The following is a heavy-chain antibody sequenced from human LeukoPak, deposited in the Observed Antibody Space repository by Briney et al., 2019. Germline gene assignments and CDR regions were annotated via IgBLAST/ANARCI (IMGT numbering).Heavy chain of an antibody. D-gene: IGHD3-22*01. CDR3: AKDPHYDSSGYRSPYYYYYMDV. CDR1: GFTFSSYG. J-gene: IGHJ6*03. Sequence: GGSLRLSCAASGFTFSSYGMHWVRQAPGKGLEWVAFIRYDGSNKYYADSVKGRFTISRDNSKNTLYLQMNSLRAEDTAVYYCAKDPHYDSSGYRSPYYYYYMDVWGKGTTVTISS. V-gene: IGHV3-30*02. CDR2: IRYDGSNK.